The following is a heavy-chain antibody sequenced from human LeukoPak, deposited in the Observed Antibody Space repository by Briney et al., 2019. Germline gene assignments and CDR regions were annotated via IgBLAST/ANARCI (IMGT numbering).Heavy chain of an antibody. CDR1: GGTFSSYA. Sequence: SVKVSCKASGGTFSSYAISWVRQAPGQGLEWMGGIIPIFGTANYAQKFQGRVTITADESTSTVYMELSSLRSEDTGVYYCARGGFTDLGVRGVILYFVYWGEGTVVSVSS. D-gene: IGHD3-10*01. J-gene: IGHJ4*02. CDR3: ARGGFTDLGVRGVILYFVY. CDR2: IIPIFGTA. V-gene: IGHV1-69*13.